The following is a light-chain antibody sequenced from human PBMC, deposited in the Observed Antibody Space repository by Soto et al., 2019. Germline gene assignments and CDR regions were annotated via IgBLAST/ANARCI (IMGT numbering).Light chain of an antibody. Sequence: EVVMTQSPGTLAVSPGERGTLSCIASQSVSSNLAWYQQKPGQAPRLLIYGASTRATGIPARFSGSGSGTEFTLTISSLQPDDFATYYCQHYNSYSEAFGQGTKVDIK. CDR1: QSVSSN. J-gene: IGKJ1*01. CDR3: QHYNSYSEA. V-gene: IGKV3-15*01. CDR2: GAS.